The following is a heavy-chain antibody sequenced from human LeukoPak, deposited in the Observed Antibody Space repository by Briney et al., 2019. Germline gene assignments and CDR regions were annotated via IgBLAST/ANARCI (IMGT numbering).Heavy chain of an antibody. CDR3: AREDYYYYGMDV. CDR1: GFTFSSYA. Sequence: GGSLRLSCAASGFTFSSYAMHWVRQAPGEGLEWVAVISYDGSNKYYADSVKGRFTISRDNSKNTLYLQMNSLRAEDTAVYYCAREDYYYYGMDVWGQGTTVTVSS. V-gene: IGHV3-30*04. J-gene: IGHJ6*02. CDR2: ISYDGSNK.